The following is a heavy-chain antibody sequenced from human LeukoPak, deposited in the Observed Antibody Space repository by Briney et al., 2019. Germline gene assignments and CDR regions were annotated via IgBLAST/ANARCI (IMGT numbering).Heavy chain of an antibody. Sequence: PGGSLRLSCAASGFTFSTYDFHWVRQATGKGLERVSSIGTVDNTYYIDSVKGRFFISRENAENSLYLQMNSLRAGDTAVYYCVRGAVTGFDFWGQGALVTVSS. D-gene: IGHD6-19*01. J-gene: IGHJ4*02. V-gene: IGHV3-13*01. CDR1: GFTFSTYD. CDR3: VRGAVTGFDF. CDR2: IGTVDNT.